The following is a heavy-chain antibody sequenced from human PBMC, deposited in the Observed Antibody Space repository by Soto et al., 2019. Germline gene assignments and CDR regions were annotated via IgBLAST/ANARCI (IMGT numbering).Heavy chain of an antibody. D-gene: IGHD3-16*01. CDR2: IIPIFGTA. CDR1: GATFSSYA. Sequence: QVQLVQSGAEVKKPGSSVKVSCKASGATFSSYAISWVRQAPGQGLEWMGGIIPIFGTANYAQKFQGRVTITADESTSTAYMELSSLRSEDTAVYYCAVGGRTIPTRRFYIWGQGTMVTVSS. CDR3: AVGGRTIPTRRFYI. J-gene: IGHJ3*02. V-gene: IGHV1-69*01.